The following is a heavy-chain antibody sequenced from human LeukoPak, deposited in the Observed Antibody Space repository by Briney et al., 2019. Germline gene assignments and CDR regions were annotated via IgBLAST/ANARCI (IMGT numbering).Heavy chain of an antibody. CDR3: ATGAGCGY. J-gene: IGHJ4*02. CDR1: GFTFSSYW. CDR2: IKQDGSER. D-gene: IGHD6-19*01. V-gene: IGHV3-7*03. Sequence: PGGSLRLSCAASGFTFSSYWMTWVRQAPGKGLEWVANIKQDGSERNYVDSVKGRFTISRDNAKNSLYLQMNTLSDEDTAVYYCATGAGCGYWGQGALVTVSS.